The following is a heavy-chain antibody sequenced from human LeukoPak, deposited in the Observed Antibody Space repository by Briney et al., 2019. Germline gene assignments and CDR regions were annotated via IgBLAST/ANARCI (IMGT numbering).Heavy chain of an antibody. Sequence: GGSLRLSCAASGFTFSNYAMSWVRQAPGKGLEWVSTLSGTGGSTYYADSVKGRFTISRDNSKNTLYLQMNSLRAEDTAVYYCARDLCSGGSCYTNIDYWGQGTLVTVSS. V-gene: IGHV3-23*01. J-gene: IGHJ4*02. CDR3: ARDLCSGGSCYTNIDY. CDR2: LSGTGGST. CDR1: GFTFSNYA. D-gene: IGHD2-15*01.